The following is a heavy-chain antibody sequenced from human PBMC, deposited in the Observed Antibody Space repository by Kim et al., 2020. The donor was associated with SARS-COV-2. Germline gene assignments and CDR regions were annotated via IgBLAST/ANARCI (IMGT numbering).Heavy chain of an antibody. CDR3: ARRYYYDSGNHYAFDI. D-gene: IGHD3-10*01. Sequence: WGSLRLSCAVSGFSSSDHWMHWVRQAPGKGLVWVSRINPDGSVTNYAESVTGRFTISRDKAKNTLYLQMTSLRAEDTAVYYCARRYYYDSGNHYAFDIWGQGTTVTVSS. V-gene: IGHV3-74*01. J-gene: IGHJ3*02. CDR2: INPDGSVT. CDR1: GFSSSDHW.